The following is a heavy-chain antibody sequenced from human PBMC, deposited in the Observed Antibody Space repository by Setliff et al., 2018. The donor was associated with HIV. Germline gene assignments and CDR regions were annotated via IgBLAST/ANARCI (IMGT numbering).Heavy chain of an antibody. D-gene: IGHD2-21*01. J-gene: IGHJ4*02. CDR3: AKGAGWCVDY. Sequence: ETLSLTCTVSGDFFSSDYYWGWIRQSPGKGLEWVSGIGGSGGSTYYADSVKGRFTMSRDYSKNTIYLQMSSLRAEDTALYYCAKGAGWCVDYWGQGTLVTVSS. CDR2: IGGSGGST. V-gene: IGHV3-23*01. CDR1: GDFFSSDY.